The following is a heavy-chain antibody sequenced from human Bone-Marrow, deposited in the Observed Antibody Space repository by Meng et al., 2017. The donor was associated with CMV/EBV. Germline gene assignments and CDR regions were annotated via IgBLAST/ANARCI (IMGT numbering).Heavy chain of an antibody. D-gene: IGHD6-6*01. V-gene: IGHV1-69*04. J-gene: IGHJ5*02. CDR2: IIPILGIA. Sequence: SVKVSCKASGYTFTSYGISWVRQAPGQGLEWMGRIIPILGIANYAQKFQGRVTITADKSTSTAYMELSSRRSEDTAVYYCARRYSSSSEFDTWGQGTLVTVSS. CDR3: ARRYSSSSEFDT. CDR1: GYTFTSYG.